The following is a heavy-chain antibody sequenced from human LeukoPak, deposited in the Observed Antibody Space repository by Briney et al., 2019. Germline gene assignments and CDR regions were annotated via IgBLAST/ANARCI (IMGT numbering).Heavy chain of an antibody. J-gene: IGHJ4*02. CDR2: IYYSGAT. Sequence: PSGAPPLRRPVAGGSISSHTSYWGRIRQPPGKGLEWIRAIYYSGATYYTPPLKSPVTMSVDTSKNQFSLRLSSVTAADTAVYYCARFSPRNSTPRDVPIDYWGQGTLVTVSS. D-gene: IGHD2/OR15-2a*01. V-gene: IGHV4-39*01. CDR3: ARFSPRNSTPRDVPIDY. CDR1: GGSISSHTSY.